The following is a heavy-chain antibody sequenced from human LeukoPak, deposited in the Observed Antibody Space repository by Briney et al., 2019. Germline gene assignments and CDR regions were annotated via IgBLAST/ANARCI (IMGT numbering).Heavy chain of an antibody. J-gene: IGHJ4*02. CDR3: ARSRRPRLLWSTYYFDY. V-gene: IGHV4-38-2*01. D-gene: IGHD2-2*01. CDR2: IYHSGST. Sequence: SETLFLTCAVSGYSISSGYYWGWIRQPPGKGLEWIGSIYHSGSTYYNPSLKSRVTISVDTSKNQFSLKLSSVTAADTAVYYRARSRRPRLLWSTYYFDYWGQGTLVTVSS. CDR1: GYSISSGYY.